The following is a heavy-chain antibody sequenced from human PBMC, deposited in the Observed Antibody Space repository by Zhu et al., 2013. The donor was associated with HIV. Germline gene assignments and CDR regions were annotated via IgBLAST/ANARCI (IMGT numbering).Heavy chain of an antibody. CDR3: ARDGAHYYDSSDDDAFDI. CDR1: GFNFNDYG. CDR2: ISYSGSDT. J-gene: IGHJ3*02. Sequence: VQVVESGGGVVQPGTSLRLSCAASGFNFNDYGMHWVRQAPGKGLEWIALISYSGSDTKYADSVKGRFTISRDNSKNTLYLQMNSLRAEDTAVYYCARDGAHYYDSSDDDAFDIWGQGTNGHRLF. V-gene: IGHV3-30*03. D-gene: IGHD3-22*01.